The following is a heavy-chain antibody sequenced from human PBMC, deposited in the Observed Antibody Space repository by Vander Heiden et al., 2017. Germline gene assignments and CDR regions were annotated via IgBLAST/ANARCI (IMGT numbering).Heavy chain of an antibody. V-gene: IGHV3-74*01. CDR3: ARIKHCSSTSCYPGDY. CDR1: GFPFRSYW. Sequence: EVQLVESGGGLVQPGGSLRLSCAASGFPFRSYWMHWVRQAPGKGLVWVSRINSDGSSTSYADSVKGRFTISRDNAKNTLYLQMNSLRAEDTAVYYCARIKHCSSTSCYPGDYWGQGTLVTVSS. CDR2: INSDGSST. J-gene: IGHJ4*02. D-gene: IGHD2-2*01.